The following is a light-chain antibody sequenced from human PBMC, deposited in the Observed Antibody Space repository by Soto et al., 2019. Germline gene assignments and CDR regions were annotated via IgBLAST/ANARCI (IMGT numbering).Light chain of an antibody. CDR1: QSINKD. CDR3: QRLRT. J-gene: IGKJ5*01. V-gene: IGKV3-11*01. Sequence: IELTQSPGTLSLSPGERATLSCRSSQSINKDLAWYQHKPGQAPRLLIDDASNRATGIPARFSGTGSGTDFTLTISSLEPEDFAVYYCQRLRTFGQGTRLEIK. CDR2: DAS.